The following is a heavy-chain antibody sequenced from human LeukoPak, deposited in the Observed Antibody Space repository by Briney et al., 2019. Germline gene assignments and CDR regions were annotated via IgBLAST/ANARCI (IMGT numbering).Heavy chain of an antibody. CDR3: ARAYYYDSRGYYIYYFDY. CDR1: GGSISSYF. J-gene: IGHJ4*02. D-gene: IGHD3-22*01. V-gene: IGHV4-59*12. Sequence: PETPSLTCTVSGGSISSYFWSWIRQPPGKGLEWIGCIYQSGTTYYNPSFKSRVAILLDRSKNQFSLKLSSVTAADTAVYYCARAYYYDSRGYYIYYFDYWGQGTLVTVSS. CDR2: IYQSGTT.